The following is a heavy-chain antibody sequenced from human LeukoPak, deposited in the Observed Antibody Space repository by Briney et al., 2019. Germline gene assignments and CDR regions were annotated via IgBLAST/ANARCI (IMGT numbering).Heavy chain of an antibody. V-gene: IGHV3-23*01. D-gene: IGHD1-20*01. Sequence: PGGSLRLSCAASGFTFINAWMSWVRQAPGKGLEWVSTISGSGGSTYYADSVKGRFSISRDNSKNTLFLQMNNLRAEDTAVYYCAKEGGDTWTNFYFHYWGQGTLVTVSS. J-gene: IGHJ4*02. CDR1: GFTFINAW. CDR2: ISGSGGST. CDR3: AKEGGDTWTNFYFHY.